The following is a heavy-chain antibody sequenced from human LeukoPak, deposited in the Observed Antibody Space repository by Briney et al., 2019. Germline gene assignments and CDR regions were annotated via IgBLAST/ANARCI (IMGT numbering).Heavy chain of an antibody. Sequence: SVKVSCKASGYTFTSYDINWVRQATGQGLEWMGGIIPIFGTADYAQKFQARVTITADETTSTAYMELSSLRSEDTAVYYCARGGLGSGSYYHHWGQGTLVTVSS. J-gene: IGHJ5*02. CDR2: IIPIFGTA. V-gene: IGHV1-69*13. CDR3: ARGGLGSGSYYHH. CDR1: GYTFTSYD. D-gene: IGHD3-10*01.